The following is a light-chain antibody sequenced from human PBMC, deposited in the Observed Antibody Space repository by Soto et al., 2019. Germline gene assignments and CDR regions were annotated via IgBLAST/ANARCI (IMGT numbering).Light chain of an antibody. V-gene: IGLV2-14*01. CDR2: EVS. J-gene: IGLJ2*01. CDR1: SSDIGSYNY. Sequence: QLVLTQPASVSGSPGQSLTISCTGTSSDIGSYNYVSWYQQHPGKAPKLMIYEVSNRPSGVSNRFSGSKSGNTASLTISGLQAEDEADYYCSSYTSSNTPVLFGGGTKLTVL. CDR3: SSYTSSNTPVL.